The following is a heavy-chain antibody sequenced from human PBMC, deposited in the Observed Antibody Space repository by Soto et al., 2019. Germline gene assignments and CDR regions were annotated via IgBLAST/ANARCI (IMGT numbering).Heavy chain of an antibody. CDR3: AKAPLVVPAATHYFDY. Sequence: GGSLRLSCAASGFTFSSYAMSWVRQAPGKGLEWVSAISGSGGSTYYADSVKGRFTISRDNSKNTLYLQMNSLRAEETAVYYCAKAPLVVPAATHYFDYWGQGTLVTVSS. J-gene: IGHJ4*02. D-gene: IGHD2-2*01. CDR2: ISGSGGST. CDR1: GFTFSSYA. V-gene: IGHV3-23*01.